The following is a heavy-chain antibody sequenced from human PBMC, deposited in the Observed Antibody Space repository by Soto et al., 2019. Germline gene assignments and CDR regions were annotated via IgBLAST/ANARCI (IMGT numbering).Heavy chain of an antibody. CDR1: GFTFGDYA. D-gene: IGHD3-3*01. J-gene: IGHJ6*02. CDR2: IRSKAYGGTT. V-gene: IGHV3-49*03. CDR3: TRFRITIFGVVITNGMDV. Sequence: GGSLRLSCTASGFTFGDYAMSWFRQAPGKGLEWVGFIRSKAYGGTTEYAASVKGRFTISRDDSKSIAYLQMNSLKTEDTAVCYCTRFRITIFGVVITNGMDVWGQGTTVTVSS.